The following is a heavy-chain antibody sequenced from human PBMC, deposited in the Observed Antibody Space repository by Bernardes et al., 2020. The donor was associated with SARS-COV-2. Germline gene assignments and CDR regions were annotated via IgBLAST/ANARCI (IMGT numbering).Heavy chain of an antibody. J-gene: IGHJ4*02. CDR1: GGSISSGGYY. D-gene: IGHD3-3*01. Sequence: ETLSLTCTVSGGSISSGGYYWSWIRQHPGKGLEWVSAISGSGGSTYYADSVRGRFTISRDNSKNTLYLQMNSQRAEDTAVYYCAKREYYDFWSGPIDYWGQGTLVTVSS. CDR3: AKREYYDFWSGPIDY. V-gene: IGHV3-23*01. CDR2: ISGSGGST.